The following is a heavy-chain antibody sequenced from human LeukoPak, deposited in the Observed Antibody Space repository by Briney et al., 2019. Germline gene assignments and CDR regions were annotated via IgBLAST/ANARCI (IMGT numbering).Heavy chain of an antibody. D-gene: IGHD3-22*01. CDR3: VKDRIEYYYDRSGQGADAFDI. J-gene: IGHJ3*02. CDR1: GFTFSTYG. Sequence: GGSLRLSCAASGFTFSTYGMSWVRQAPGKGLEWVSAISGSGGRTYYADSVKGRFTISRLNSGNTLYLQMKSLRAEDTAVYYCVKDRIEYYYDRSGQGADAFDIWGQGTMVTVSS. V-gene: IGHV3-23*01. CDR2: ISGSGGRT.